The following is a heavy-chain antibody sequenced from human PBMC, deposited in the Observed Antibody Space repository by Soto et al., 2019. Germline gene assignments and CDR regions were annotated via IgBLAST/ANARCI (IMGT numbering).Heavy chain of an antibody. CDR3: ASGSGSLYYFNY. Sequence: XGSLRLSCSASAVTVSTNYMTWVRQAPGKGLEWVSVLYSSGSTYYADSVKGRFTISRDNSKNTLYLQMNSLRAEDTAIYYCASGSGSLYYFNYWGQGTRFTVSS. J-gene: IGHJ4*02. D-gene: IGHD1-26*01. CDR2: LYSSGST. V-gene: IGHV3-53*01. CDR1: AVTVSTNY.